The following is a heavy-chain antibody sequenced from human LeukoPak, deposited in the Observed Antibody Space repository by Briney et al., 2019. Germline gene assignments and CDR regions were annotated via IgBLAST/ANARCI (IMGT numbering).Heavy chain of an antibody. CDR2: ISSSGQTT. CDR3: ARDFQGYGGNSPFVY. Sequence: PGGSLRLSCAASGFTFSNYWMSWIRQAPGKGLEWLSYISSSGQTTYYADSVKGRFTISRDNAENSVYLQMNSLTAEDTAVYYCARDFQGYGGNSPFVYWGQGTLVTVSS. D-gene: IGHD4-23*01. CDR1: GFTFSNYW. V-gene: IGHV3-11*04. J-gene: IGHJ4*02.